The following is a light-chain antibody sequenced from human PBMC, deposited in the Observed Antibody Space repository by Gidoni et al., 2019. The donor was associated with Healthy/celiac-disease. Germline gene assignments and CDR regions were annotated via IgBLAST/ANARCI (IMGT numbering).Light chain of an antibody. CDR2: DAS. CDR1: QSVSSY. J-gene: IGKJ2*01. V-gene: IGKV3-11*01. CDR3: QQRSNWPPGYT. Sequence: EIVLTQSPATLSLSPGERATLSCRASQSVSSYLAWYQQKPGQAPRLLISDASNRATGIPARFSGSGSGTDFTLTISSLEPEDFVVYYCQQRSNWPPGYTFGQGTKLEIK.